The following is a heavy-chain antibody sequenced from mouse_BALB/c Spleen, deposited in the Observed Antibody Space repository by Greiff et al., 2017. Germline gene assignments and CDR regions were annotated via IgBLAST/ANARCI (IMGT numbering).Heavy chain of an antibody. CDR2: IDPENGDT. CDR3: EGYYQGYYAMDY. V-gene: IGHV14-4*02. Sequence: VQLKQSGAELVRSGASVKLSCTASGFNIKDYYMHWVKQRPEQGLEWIGWIDPENGDTEYAPKFQGKATMTADTSSNTAYLQLSSLTSEDTAVYYCEGYYQGYYAMDYWGQGTSVTVSS. J-gene: IGHJ4*01. CDR1: GFNIKDYY. D-gene: IGHD2-3*01.